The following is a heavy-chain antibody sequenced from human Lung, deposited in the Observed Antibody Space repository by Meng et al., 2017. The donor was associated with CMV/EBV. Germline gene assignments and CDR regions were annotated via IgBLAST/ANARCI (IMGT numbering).Heavy chain of an antibody. J-gene: IGHJ3*02. CDR1: GGSISSTYYY. CDR3: ARDPMRTGSGCFDI. D-gene: IGHD1-26*01. V-gene: IGHV3-7*01. Sequence: GGSXRLXXTVSGGSISSTYYYWGWIRQPPGRGLEWVANIKQDGSEKYYVDSVKGRFTVSRDNAKNSLYLQMNSLRAEDTAIYYCARDPMRTGSGCFDIWGQGXRVTVSS. CDR2: IKQDGSEK.